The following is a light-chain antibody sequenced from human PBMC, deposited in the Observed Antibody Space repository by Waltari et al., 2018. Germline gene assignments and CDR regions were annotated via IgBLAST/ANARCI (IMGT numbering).Light chain of an antibody. J-gene: IGLJ1*01. CDR2: EVS. CDR1: DSDVGAYDF. CDR3: SSYTTSSAPGV. V-gene: IGLV2-14*01. Sequence: QSALTQPASVSGSPGQSITISCSGTDSDVGAYDFVSWYQQHPGKAPHRIINEVSNRPSGISTRFAASNSGNTASLTISGLQAEDEADYYCSSYTTSSAPGVFGTGTRVTVL.